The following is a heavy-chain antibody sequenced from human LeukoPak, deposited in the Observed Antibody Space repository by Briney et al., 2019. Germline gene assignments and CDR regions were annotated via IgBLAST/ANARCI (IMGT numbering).Heavy chain of an antibody. Sequence: GESLKISCKGSGYNFSIYWIAWVRQMPGKGLEWMGIIYPGDSDTRYSPSFEGQVTISVDKSFRTAYLQWSSLKASDTAMYYCARHSERGQWLVPVDYWGQGTLVTVSS. CDR2: IYPGDSDT. D-gene: IGHD6-19*01. V-gene: IGHV5-51*01. CDR3: ARHSERGQWLVPVDY. J-gene: IGHJ4*02. CDR1: GYNFSIYW.